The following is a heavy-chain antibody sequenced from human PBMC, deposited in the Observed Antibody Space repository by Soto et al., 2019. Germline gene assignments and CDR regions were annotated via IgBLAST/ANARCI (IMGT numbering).Heavy chain of an antibody. V-gene: IGHV3-66*01. Sequence: EVQLVESGEGLVQPGGSLRLSCAASGFTVSSSYMTWVRQAPGKGLEWVSVIYTGGTTYYADSVKGRFTFSRDNSKNTLCLQMNNLRAEDTAVYYCAREFRDGSNTRLAFDPWGQGTLVTVSS. CDR3: AREFRDGSNTRLAFDP. CDR2: IYTGGTT. J-gene: IGHJ5*02. D-gene: IGHD2-15*01. CDR1: GFTVSSSY.